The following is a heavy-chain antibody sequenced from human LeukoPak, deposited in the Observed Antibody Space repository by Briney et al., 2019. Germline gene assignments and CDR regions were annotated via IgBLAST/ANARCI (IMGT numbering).Heavy chain of an antibody. CDR2: ISISSSTI. J-gene: IGHJ6*03. CDR3: ARYYYMDV. Sequence: GGSLRLSCAASGFTFRMSDMAWVRQAPGKGLEWVSYISISSSTIYYADSVKDRFTISRDNAKNSLYLQMNSLRAEDTAVYYCARYYYMDVWGKGTTVTVS. CDR1: GFTFRMSD. V-gene: IGHV3-48*01.